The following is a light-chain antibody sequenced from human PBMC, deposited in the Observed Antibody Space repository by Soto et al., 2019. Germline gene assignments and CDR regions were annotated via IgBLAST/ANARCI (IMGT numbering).Light chain of an antibody. V-gene: IGLV6-57*01. Sequence: NFMLTQPHSWSESPGKTVIISCTRSSGSIASNYVQWYQQRPGSSPTTVIYDDNQRPSVVPDRFSGSIDSSSNSASLTISGLEAEEEADYCCQSYDATNQVFGGATKITVL. J-gene: IGLJ3*02. CDR3: QSYDATNQV. CDR1: SGSIASNY. CDR2: DDN.